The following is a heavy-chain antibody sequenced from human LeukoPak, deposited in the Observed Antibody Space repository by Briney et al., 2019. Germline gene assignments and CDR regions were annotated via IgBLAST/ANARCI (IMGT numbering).Heavy chain of an antibody. CDR3: ATAGAVRNYYYGSGSFDY. D-gene: IGHD3-10*01. Sequence: SGGSLRLSCAASGFTFSSYWMSWVRQAPGKGLEWVSYISSSGSTVYYADSVKGRFTISRDNAKNSLYLQMNSLRAEDTAVYYCATAGAVRNYYYGSGSFDYWGQGTLVTVSS. CDR2: ISSSGSTV. CDR1: GFTFSSYW. J-gene: IGHJ4*02. V-gene: IGHV3-48*04.